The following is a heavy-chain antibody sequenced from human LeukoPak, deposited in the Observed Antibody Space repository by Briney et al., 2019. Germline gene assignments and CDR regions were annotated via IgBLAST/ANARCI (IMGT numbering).Heavy chain of an antibody. V-gene: IGHV4-34*01. CDR1: GGALSGFY. J-gene: IGHJ5*02. CDR3: AKKRITMIRGAPFDH. CDR2: INPSGST. Sequence: SETLSLTCAVHGGALSGFYWSWIRQSPGKGLEWIGEINPSGSTIYNPSLKSRLTMSVDTTMNHFSLNLTSVTAADTAVYYCAKKRITMIRGAPFDHWGQGTLVTVSS. D-gene: IGHD3-10*01.